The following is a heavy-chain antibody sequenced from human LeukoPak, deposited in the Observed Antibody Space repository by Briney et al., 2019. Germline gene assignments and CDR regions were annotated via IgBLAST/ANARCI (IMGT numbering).Heavy chain of an antibody. V-gene: IGHV1-69*13. D-gene: IGHD6-19*01. CDR2: IIPIFGTA. CDR1: GGTFSSYA. CDR3: ARVREYSSGWYGEYYFDY. Sequence: GASVKVSCKASGGTFSSYAISWVRQAPGQGLEWMGGIIPIFGTANYAQKFQGRVTITADESTSTAYMELSSLRSEDTAVYYCARVREYSSGWYGEYYFDYWGQGTLVTVSS. J-gene: IGHJ4*02.